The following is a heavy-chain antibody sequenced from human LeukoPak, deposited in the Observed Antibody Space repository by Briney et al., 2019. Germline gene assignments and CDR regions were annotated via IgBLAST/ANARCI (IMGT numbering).Heavy chain of an antibody. V-gene: IGHV1-69*04. D-gene: IGHD3-10*01. CDR3: ASGPNYYGSGSYYIAPSLDY. J-gene: IGHJ4*02. CDR1: GGTFSSYA. Sequence: SVKVSCKASGGTFSSYAISWVRQAPGQGLEWMGRIIPILGKANYAQKFQGRVTITADKSTSTAYMELSSLRSEDTAVYYCASGPNYYGSGSYYIAPSLDYWGQGTLVTVSS. CDR2: IIPILGKA.